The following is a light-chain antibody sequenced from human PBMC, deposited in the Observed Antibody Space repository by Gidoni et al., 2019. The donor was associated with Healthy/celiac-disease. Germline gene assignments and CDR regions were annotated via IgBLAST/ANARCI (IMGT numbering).Light chain of an antibody. CDR3: QQANSFPRIT. CDR2: AAS. CDR1: QGISSW. J-gene: IGKJ3*01. V-gene: IGKV1-12*01. Sequence: DIQMTQSPSSVSASVGDRVTITCRASQGISSWLVWYQQKPGKAPKLLIYAASSLQSGVPSRFSGSGSGTDFTLTISSLQPEDFATYYCQQANSFPRITFGPGTKVDIK.